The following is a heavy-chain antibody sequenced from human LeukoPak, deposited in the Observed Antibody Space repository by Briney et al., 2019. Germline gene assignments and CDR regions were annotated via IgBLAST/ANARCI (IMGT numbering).Heavy chain of an antibody. V-gene: IGHV3-7*01. Sequence: GGSLRLSCAASVFTFSSYWMSWVRQAPGKGLEWVANIKQDGSEKYYVDSVKGRFTISRDNAKNSLYLQMNSLRAEDTAVYYCARARWYSGWDFHYWVQGTLVTVSS. D-gene: IGHD6-19*01. CDR2: IKQDGSEK. CDR1: VFTFSSYW. J-gene: IGHJ4*02. CDR3: ARARWYSGWDFHY.